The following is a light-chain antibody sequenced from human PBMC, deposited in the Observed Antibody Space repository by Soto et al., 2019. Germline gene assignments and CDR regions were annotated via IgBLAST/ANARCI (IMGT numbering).Light chain of an antibody. CDR2: DVS. J-gene: IGLJ3*02. CDR3: SSYTSSSTLV. V-gene: IGLV2-14*01. Sequence: QSALTQPASVSGSPVPSITISCTGTSSDVGGYNYVSWYQQHPGKAPKIMLYDVSNRPSGVSNRFSGSKSGNTASLTISGLQAEDEADYYCSSYTSSSTLVFGGGTKLTVL. CDR1: SSDVGGYNY.